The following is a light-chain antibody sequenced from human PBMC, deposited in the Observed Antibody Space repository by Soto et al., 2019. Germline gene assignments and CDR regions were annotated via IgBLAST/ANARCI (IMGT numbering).Light chain of an antibody. CDR1: QSISSY. J-gene: IGKJ1*01. V-gene: IGKV1-39*01. CDR2: AAS. CDR3: QQSYSTPA. Sequence: DIQITQARPCVSASVADRVTITCRASQSISSYLNWYQQKPGKAPKLLIYAASSLQSGVASRFSGSGAGTDFTLTISSLQPEDFATYYCQQSYSTPAFGQGTKWIS.